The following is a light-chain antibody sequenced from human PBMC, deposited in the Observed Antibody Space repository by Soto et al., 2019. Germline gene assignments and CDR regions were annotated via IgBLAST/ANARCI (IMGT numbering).Light chain of an antibody. CDR3: WSYEGSYTYV. J-gene: IGLJ1*01. CDR1: SSDVGGYNY. CDR2: DVS. Sequence: QSALTQPRSVSGSPGQSVTISCTGTSSDVGGYNYVSGYQQHPGKAPKLMIYDVSKRPSGVPDRFSGSKSGNTASLTISGLQAEDEADYYCWSYEGSYTYVFGTGTKLTVL. V-gene: IGLV2-11*01.